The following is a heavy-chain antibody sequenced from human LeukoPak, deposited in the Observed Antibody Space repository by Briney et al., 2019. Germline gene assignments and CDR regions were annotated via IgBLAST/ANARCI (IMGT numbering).Heavy chain of an antibody. D-gene: IGHD3-16*01. CDR3: ARGDNTFDY. J-gene: IGHJ4*02. V-gene: IGHV4-4*09. CDR1: GGSISSYY. CDR2: IYTSGST. Sequence: SETLSLTCTVSGGSISSYYWSWIRQPPGKGLEWIGYIYTSGSTNYNPSLKSQVTISVDTSKNQFSLKLSSVTAADTAVYYCARGDNTFDYWGQGTLVTVSS.